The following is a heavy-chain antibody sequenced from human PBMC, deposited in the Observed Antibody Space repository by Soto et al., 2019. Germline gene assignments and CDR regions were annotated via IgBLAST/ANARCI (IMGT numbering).Heavy chain of an antibody. J-gene: IGHJ5*02. Sequence: QVQLVQSGAEVKKPGASVKVSCKASGYTFTGYYMHWVRQAPGQGLEWMGWINPNSGGTTYAQKFQGRVTMTRDTSISTAYMELSRLRSDDTAVYYCAREESSGWGFDPWGQGTLVTVSS. V-gene: IGHV1-2*02. CDR2: INPNSGGT. D-gene: IGHD6-25*01. CDR1: GYTFTGYY. CDR3: AREESSGWGFDP.